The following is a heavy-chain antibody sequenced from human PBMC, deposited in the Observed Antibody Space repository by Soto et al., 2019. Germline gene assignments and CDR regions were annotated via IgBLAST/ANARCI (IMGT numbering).Heavy chain of an antibody. J-gene: IGHJ4*02. Sequence: GGSLRLSCAASGFTLSSHGMHWVRQAPGKGLEWVAVLSHDGSNKFYAVSVEGRFTISRDDSKNTLYLQMNSLRAEYTAMYYCAKENTLADYCGQGTLVIVSS. CDR2: LSHDGSNK. CDR1: GFTLSSHG. D-gene: IGHD2-2*02. V-gene: IGHV3-30*18. CDR3: AKENTLADY.